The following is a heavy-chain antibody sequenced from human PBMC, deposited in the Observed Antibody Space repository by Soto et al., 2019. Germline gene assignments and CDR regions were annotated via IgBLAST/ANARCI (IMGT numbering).Heavy chain of an antibody. Sequence: ASVKVSCKASGYTFTNHGISWVRQAPVQGLEWMGWVSGYNDKTKSAQKFQGRVTMTTDTSTSTAYMELRSLRSDDTAVYYCARDFYPVAYFFDYWGQGTLVTVSS. J-gene: IGHJ4*02. V-gene: IGHV1-18*04. CDR2: VSGYNDKT. CDR3: ARDFYPVAYFFDY. CDR1: GYTFTNHG. D-gene: IGHD2-21*01.